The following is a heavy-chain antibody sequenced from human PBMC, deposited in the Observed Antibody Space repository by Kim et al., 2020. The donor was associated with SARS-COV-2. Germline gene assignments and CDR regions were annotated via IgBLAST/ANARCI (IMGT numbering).Heavy chain of an antibody. Sequence: GGSLRLSCAASGFTFSSYGMHWVRQAPGKGLEWVAVISYDGSNKYYADSVKGRFTISRDHSKNTLYLQMNSLRAEDSAVYYCAKGDRRYCSSTSCYPYYYGMDFWGQGTMVTVSS. D-gene: IGHD2-2*01. J-gene: IGHJ6*02. CDR1: GFTFSSYG. CDR3: AKGDRRYCSSTSCYPYYYGMDF. V-gene: IGHV3-30*18. CDR2: ISYDGSNK.